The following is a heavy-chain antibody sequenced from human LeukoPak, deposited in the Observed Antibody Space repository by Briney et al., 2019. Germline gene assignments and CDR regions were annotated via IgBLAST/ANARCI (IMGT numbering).Heavy chain of an antibody. J-gene: IGHJ3*02. V-gene: IGHV1-69*01. CDR2: IIPIFGTA. CDR3: ARERGGGFLKNDAFDI. CDR1: GCTFSSYA. Sequence: SVKVSCKASGCTFSSYAISWVRQAPGQGLEWMGGIIPIFGTANYAQKFQGRVTITADESTSTAYMELSSLRSEDTAVYYCARERGGGFLKNDAFDIWGQGTMVTVSS.